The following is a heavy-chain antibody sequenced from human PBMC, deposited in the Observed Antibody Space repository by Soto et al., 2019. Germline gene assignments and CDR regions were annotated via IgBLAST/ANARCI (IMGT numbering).Heavy chain of an antibody. CDR2: INSDGSST. Sequence: EVQLVESGGGLVQPGGSLRLSCAASGFTFSSYWMHWVRQAPGKGLVWVSRINSDGSSTSYADSVKGRFTISRDNAKNTLYLQMNSLRGEDTAVYYCARWSYGDYYYDGMDVWGQGTTVTVSS. D-gene: IGHD5-18*01. J-gene: IGHJ6*02. V-gene: IGHV3-74*01. CDR1: GFTFSSYW. CDR3: ARWSYGDYYYDGMDV.